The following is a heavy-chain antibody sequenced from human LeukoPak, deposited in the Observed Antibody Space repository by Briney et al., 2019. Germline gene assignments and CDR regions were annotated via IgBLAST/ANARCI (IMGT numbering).Heavy chain of an antibody. D-gene: IGHD3-22*01. CDR2: INHSGST. CDR3: ARGGSTMTANAPSVAFDI. J-gene: IGHJ3*02. CDR1: GFTFGDYA. Sequence: GSLRLSCTTSGFTFGDYAMSWVRQAPGKGLEWIGEINHSGSTNYNPFLKSRVTISVDTSKNQFSLKLSSVTAADTAVYYCARGGSTMTANAPSVAFDIWGQGTMVTVSS. V-gene: IGHV4-34*01.